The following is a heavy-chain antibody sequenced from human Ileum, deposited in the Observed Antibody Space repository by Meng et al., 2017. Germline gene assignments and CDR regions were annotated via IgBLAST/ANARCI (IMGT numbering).Heavy chain of an antibody. CDR3: ASGSGSLDY. D-gene: IGHD3-3*01. Sequence: ALTGGKFYSYFAWWNWTRVSPLRGVEWLGRTYCRSEWYREYAVSVKSCISITPDTYKNQLCLQMNSVTAEDRAVYFCASGSGSLDYWGPGTLVTVSS. CDR2: TYCRSEWYR. CDR1: GGKFYSYFAW. V-gene: IGHV6-1*03. J-gene: IGHJ4*02.